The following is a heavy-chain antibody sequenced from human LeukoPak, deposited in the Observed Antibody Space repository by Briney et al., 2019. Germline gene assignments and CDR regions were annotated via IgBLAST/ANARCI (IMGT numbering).Heavy chain of an antibody. J-gene: IGHJ6*02. CDR1: GFTFSSYS. Sequence: GGSLRLSCAASGFTFSSYSMNWVRQAPGKGLEWVSYISSSSSTIYYADSVKGRFTISRDNAKNSLYLQMNSLRAEDTAVYYCARDLPVISYGMDVWGQGTTVTVSS. V-gene: IGHV3-48*01. CDR3: ARDLPVISYGMDV. CDR2: ISSSSSTI. D-gene: IGHD2-15*01.